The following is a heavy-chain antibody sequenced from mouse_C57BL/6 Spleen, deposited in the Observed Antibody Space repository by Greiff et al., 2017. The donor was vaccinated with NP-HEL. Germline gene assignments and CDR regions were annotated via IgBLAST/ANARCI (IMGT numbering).Heavy chain of an antibody. J-gene: IGHJ4*01. V-gene: IGHV1-52*01. CDR1: GYTFTSYW. Sequence: QVQLQQPGAELVRPGSSVKLSCKASGYTFTSYWMHWVKQRPIQGLEWIGNIDPSDSETHYTQKFKDKATLTVDKSSSTAYMQLSSLTSEDSAVYYCARGDQRRLRYAMDYWGQGTSVTVSS. CDR2: IDPSDSET. D-gene: IGHD3-2*02. CDR3: ARGDQRRLRYAMDY.